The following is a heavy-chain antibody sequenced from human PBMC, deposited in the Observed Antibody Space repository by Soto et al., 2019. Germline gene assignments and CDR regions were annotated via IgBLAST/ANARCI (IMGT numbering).Heavy chain of an antibody. V-gene: IGHV4-34*01. D-gene: IGHD3-3*01. CDR2: INHSGST. CDR3: ATLVHYDFWSGFRKGNWFDP. J-gene: IGHJ5*02. CDR1: GGSFIGYY. Sequence: QVQLQQWGAGLLKPSETVSLTCAVYGGSFIGYYGTWIRQPPGKGLEWIGEINHSGSTNYNPSLKCRVTISPDTSMNQFSLRLSSVTAADTAVYYCATLVHYDFWSGFRKGNWFDPWGQGTLVTVSS.